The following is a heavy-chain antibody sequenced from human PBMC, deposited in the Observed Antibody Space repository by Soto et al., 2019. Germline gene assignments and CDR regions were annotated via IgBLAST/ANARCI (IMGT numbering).Heavy chain of an antibody. Sequence: SVKVSCKASGGTFSSYAISWVRQAPGQGLEWMGGIIPIFGTANYAQKFQGRVTITADESTSTAYMGLSSLRSEDTAVYYCARDRGSSWSSALYYYGMDVWGQGTTVTVSS. J-gene: IGHJ6*02. CDR2: IIPIFGTA. V-gene: IGHV1-69*13. CDR1: GGTFSSYA. CDR3: ARDRGSSWSSALYYYGMDV. D-gene: IGHD6-13*01.